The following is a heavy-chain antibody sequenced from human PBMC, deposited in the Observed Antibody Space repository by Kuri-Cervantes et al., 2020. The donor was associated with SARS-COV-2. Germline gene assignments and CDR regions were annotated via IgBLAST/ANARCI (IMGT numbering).Heavy chain of an antibody. CDR3: AKDRESSGYYYHGREAFDV. D-gene: IGHD3-22*01. Sequence: GESLKISCAASGFTIDDYGMSWVRQAPGRGLEWVSVITGSGGITYAADSVRCRFTISRDNSKNTLFLQMNRLRAEDTARYYCAKDRESSGYYYHGREAFDVWGQGTMVTVSS. CDR2: ITGSGGIT. CDR1: GFTIDDYG. J-gene: IGHJ3*01. V-gene: IGHV3-23*01.